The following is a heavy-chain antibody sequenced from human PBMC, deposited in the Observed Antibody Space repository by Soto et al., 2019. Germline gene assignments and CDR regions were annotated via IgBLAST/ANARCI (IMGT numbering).Heavy chain of an antibody. D-gene: IGHD3-16*02. Sequence: ASVKVSCKASGGTFSSYAISWVRQAPGQGLEWMGGTIPIFGTANYAQKFQGRVTITADESTSTAYMELSRLRSEDTAVYYCARGRQNYDHVGGSYRYSAFDQWGPGTLETV. CDR2: TIPIFGTA. V-gene: IGHV1-69*13. CDR3: ARGRQNYDHVGGSYRYSAFDQ. J-gene: IGHJ4*02. CDR1: GGTFSSYA.